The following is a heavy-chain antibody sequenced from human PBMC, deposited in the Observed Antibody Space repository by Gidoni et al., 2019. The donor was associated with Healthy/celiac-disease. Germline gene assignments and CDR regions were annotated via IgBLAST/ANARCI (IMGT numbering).Heavy chain of an antibody. D-gene: IGHD2-2*01. CDR3: AKGGYCSSTSCYLGAFDI. Sequence: EVQLLESGGGLVQPGGSLRISCAASGFTFSSYAMGWVRRAPGKGLEWVSAISGSGGSTYYADSVKGRFTISRDNSKNTLYLQMNSLRAEDTAVYYCAKGGYCSSTSCYLGAFDIWGQGTMVTVSS. CDR2: ISGSGGST. V-gene: IGHV3-23*01. J-gene: IGHJ3*02. CDR1: GFTFSSYA.